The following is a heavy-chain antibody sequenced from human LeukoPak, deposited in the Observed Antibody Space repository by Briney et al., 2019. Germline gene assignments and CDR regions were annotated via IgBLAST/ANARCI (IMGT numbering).Heavy chain of an antibody. Sequence: GGSLRLSCAASGFTFSRYAMSWVRQAPGKGLEWVAAISGSGSSTYYADSVKGRFTVSRDSSKSTLFLQMDSLRRDDTAVYYCARDIRVRYMPMVRAVEYYQYHAMDVWGQGTTVTVYS. CDR1: GFTFSRYA. CDR2: ISGSGSST. D-gene: IGHD3-10*01. V-gene: IGHV3-23*01. CDR3: ARDIRVRYMPMVRAVEYYQYHAMDV. J-gene: IGHJ6*02.